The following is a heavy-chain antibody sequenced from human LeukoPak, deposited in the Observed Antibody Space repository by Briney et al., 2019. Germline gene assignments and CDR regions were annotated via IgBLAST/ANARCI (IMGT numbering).Heavy chain of an antibody. CDR2: ISYDGSNK. D-gene: IGHD6-19*01. CDR3: ASSPAVAARTWSDP. V-gene: IGHV3-30*04. CDR1: GFTFSSYA. J-gene: IGHJ5*02. Sequence: GGSLRLSCAASGFTFSSYAMHWVRQAPGKGLEWVAVISYDGSNKYYADSVKGRFTISRDNSKNTLYLQMNSLRAEDTAVYYCASSPAVAARTWSDPWGQGTLVTVSS.